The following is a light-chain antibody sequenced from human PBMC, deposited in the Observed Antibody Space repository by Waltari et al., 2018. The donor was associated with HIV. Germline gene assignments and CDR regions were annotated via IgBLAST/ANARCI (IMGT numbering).Light chain of an antibody. CDR1: PGISRTY. CDR3: QYDGLSSIT. CDR2: GSS. V-gene: IGKV3-20*01. J-gene: IGKJ4*01. Sequence: VLTQSPETLSLSPGETATLSCKTSPGISRTYLAWYTQEPGQAPRLLIYGSSHRGSDTSDRFSVSGSGTDFTLTIRRLELGDFAVYYCQYDGLSSITFGGGTRVDLK.